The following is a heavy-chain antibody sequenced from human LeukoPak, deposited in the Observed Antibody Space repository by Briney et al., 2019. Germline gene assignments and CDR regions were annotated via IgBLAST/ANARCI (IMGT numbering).Heavy chain of an antibody. V-gene: IGHV1-69*01. CDR1: GGTVSSYA. J-gene: IGHJ4*02. CDR3: ARASSSWYGFDY. D-gene: IGHD6-13*01. CDR2: IIPIFGTA. Sequence: ASVKVSCKASGGTVSSYAISWVRQAPGQGLEWMGGIIPIFGTATYAQKFQGRVTITADESTSTAYMELSSLRSEDTAVYYCARASSSWYGFDYWGQGTLVTVSS.